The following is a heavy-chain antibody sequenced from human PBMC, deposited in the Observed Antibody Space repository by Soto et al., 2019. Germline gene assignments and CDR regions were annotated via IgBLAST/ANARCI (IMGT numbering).Heavy chain of an antibody. J-gene: IGHJ6*03. Sequence: SETLSLTCTVSGGSISSSSYYWGWIRQPPGKGLEWIGSIYYSGSTYYNPSLKSRVTISVDTSKNQFSLKLSSVTAADTAVYYCARLTYDYIWGDRHYYYMEVWGKGTTVTVSS. CDR1: GGSISSSSYY. D-gene: IGHD3-16*01. CDR3: ARLTYDYIWGDRHYYYMEV. CDR2: IYYSGST. V-gene: IGHV4-39*01.